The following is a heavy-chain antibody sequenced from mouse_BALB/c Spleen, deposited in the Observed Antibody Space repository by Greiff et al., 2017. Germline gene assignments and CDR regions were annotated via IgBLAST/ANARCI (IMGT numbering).Heavy chain of an antibody. D-gene: IGHD2-1*01. Sequence: QVQLQQPGAELVKPGASVKLSCKASGYTFTSYWMHWVKQRPGQGLEWIGEINPSNGRTNYNEKFKSKATLTVDKSSSTAYMQLSSLTSEDSPVYYCARFGNYGFDYWGQGTTLTVSS. CDR1: GYTFTSYW. V-gene: IGHV1S81*02. CDR3: ARFGNYGFDY. J-gene: IGHJ2*01. CDR2: INPSNGRT.